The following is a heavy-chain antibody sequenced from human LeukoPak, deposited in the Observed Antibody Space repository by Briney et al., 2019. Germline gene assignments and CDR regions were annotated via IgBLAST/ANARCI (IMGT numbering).Heavy chain of an antibody. CDR3: AKGLRTGVGPYMGYHYYMDV. V-gene: IGHV3-23*01. J-gene: IGHJ6*03. CDR1: GFTFSSYA. Sequence: GSLRLSCAASGFTFSSYAMSWVRQAPGKGLKWVSTINDNGAGTYYADSVKGRFTISRDNSYNTVSLQMNSLRDEDTGVYFCAKGLRTGVGPYMGYHYYMDVWGKGATATVSS. CDR2: INDNGAGT. D-gene: IGHD3-16*01.